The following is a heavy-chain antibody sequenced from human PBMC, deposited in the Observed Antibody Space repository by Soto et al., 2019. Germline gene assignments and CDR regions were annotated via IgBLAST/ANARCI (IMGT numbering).Heavy chain of an antibody. CDR1: GFTFSDSA. J-gene: IGHJ4*02. D-gene: IGHD1-26*01. CDR2: IRSKANSYAT. Sequence: EVQLVESGGGLVQPGGSLKLSCAASGFTFSDSAMHWVRQASGKGLEWVGRIRSKANSYATVYAASVKGRFTMSRDDSKNTAYLQMNSLKTEDTAVYYCARLWSEREPNFDHWGQGTLVTVSS. V-gene: IGHV3-73*02. CDR3: ARLWSEREPNFDH.